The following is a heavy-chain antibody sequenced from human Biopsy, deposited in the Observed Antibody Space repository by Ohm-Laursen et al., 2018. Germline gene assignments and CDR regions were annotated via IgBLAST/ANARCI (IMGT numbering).Heavy chain of an antibody. D-gene: IGHD1-26*01. V-gene: IGHV4-59*01. J-gene: IGHJ4*02. CDR2: IYYSGST. Sequence: TLSLTCTVSGGSIGSFFWSWIRQPPGKGLEWIGYIYYSGSTNYNPSLRSRVTISVDRSKNQFSLELSSVTAADTAVYYCARVGAGAPSIDYFDSWGQGALVTASS. CDR1: GGSIGSFF. CDR3: ARVGAGAPSIDYFDS.